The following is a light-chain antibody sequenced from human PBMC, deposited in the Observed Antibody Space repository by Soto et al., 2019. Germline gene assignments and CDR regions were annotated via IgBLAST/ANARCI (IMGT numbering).Light chain of an antibody. CDR3: QQYNSYSWT. J-gene: IGKJ1*01. V-gene: IGKV1-5*03. CDR1: QSISSW. CDR2: KAS. Sequence: DIQMTQPPSTLSASVGDRVTITGRASQSISSWLAWYQQKPGKAPKLLIYKASSLESGVPSRFSGSGSGTEFTLTISSLQPDDFATYYCQQYNSYSWTFGQGTKVDIK.